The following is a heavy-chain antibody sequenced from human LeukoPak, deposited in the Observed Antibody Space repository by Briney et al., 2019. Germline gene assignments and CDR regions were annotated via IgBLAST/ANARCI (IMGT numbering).Heavy chain of an antibody. CDR2: IPYDGAKK. CDR3: AKVALTYCSSSSCYEDY. CDR1: GFTFSYYG. Sequence: GGSLRLSCAASGFTFSYYGIHWVRQAPGKGLEWVSFIPYDGAKKYYAESVKGRFTISRDNSKNTLYLQMSSLRAEDTAVYYCAKVALTYCSSSSCYEDYWGQGTLVTVSS. D-gene: IGHD2-2*01. J-gene: IGHJ4*02. V-gene: IGHV3-30*02.